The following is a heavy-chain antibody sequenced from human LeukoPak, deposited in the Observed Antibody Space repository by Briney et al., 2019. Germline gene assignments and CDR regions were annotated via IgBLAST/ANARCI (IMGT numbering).Heavy chain of an antibody. CDR3: AIGGTYGSGS. CDR2: IDNDGRTT. V-gene: IGHV3-74*01. J-gene: IGHJ4*02. CDR1: GFPFANTW. Sequence: GGSLRLSCAASGFPFANTWMHWVRQAPGKGLVCVSLIDNDGRTTHYADSVKGRFTVSRDNAKNTVYLQVNSLRAEDTAVYYCAIGGTYGSGSWGQGTLVTVSS. D-gene: IGHD3-10*01.